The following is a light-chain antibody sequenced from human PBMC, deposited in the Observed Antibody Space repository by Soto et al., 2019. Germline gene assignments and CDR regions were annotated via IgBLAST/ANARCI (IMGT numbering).Light chain of an antibody. CDR3: QQGGT. CDR2: DAS. Sequence: EIVLTQSPATLSLSPGERATLSCRASQSVNSYLAWYQQKPGQAPRLLIYDASNRATGIPARFSGSGAGTDFTLTISSLEPKDFAVYYCQQGGTFGQGTRLEIK. CDR1: QSVNSY. V-gene: IGKV3-11*01. J-gene: IGKJ5*01.